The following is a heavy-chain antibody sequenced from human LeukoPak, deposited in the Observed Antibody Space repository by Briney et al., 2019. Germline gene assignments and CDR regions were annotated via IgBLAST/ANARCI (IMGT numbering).Heavy chain of an antibody. V-gene: IGHV1-3*01. J-gene: IGHJ4*02. CDR3: ARDGSGWVDY. Sequence: RASVTVSFKASGYTFTSYAMHWVRQAPGQRLEWMGWINAGNGNTKYSQKFQGRVTITRDTSASTAYMELSSLRSEDTAVYYCARDGSGWVDYWGQGTLVTVSS. CDR1: GYTFTSYA. D-gene: IGHD6-19*01. CDR2: INAGNGNT.